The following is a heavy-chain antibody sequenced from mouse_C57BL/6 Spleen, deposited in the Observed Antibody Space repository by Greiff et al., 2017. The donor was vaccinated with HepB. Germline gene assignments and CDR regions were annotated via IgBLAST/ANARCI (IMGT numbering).Heavy chain of an antibody. CDR3: ARGREYGGAMDY. D-gene: IGHD5-1*01. Sequence: EVKLQQSGPELVKPGASVKISCKASGYSFTGYYMNWVKQSPEKSLEWIGEINPSTGGTTYNQKFKAKATLTVDKSSSTAYMQLKSLTSEDSAVYYCARGREYGGAMDYWGQGTSVTVSS. J-gene: IGHJ4*01. CDR1: GYSFTGYY. V-gene: IGHV1-42*01. CDR2: INPSTGGT.